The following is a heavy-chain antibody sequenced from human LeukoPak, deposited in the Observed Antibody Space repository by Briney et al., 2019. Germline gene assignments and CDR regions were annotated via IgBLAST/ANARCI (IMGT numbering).Heavy chain of an antibody. CDR2: ISSSSSYI. V-gene: IGHV3-21*01. CDR3: ARDQVGYYDSSGSHNY. D-gene: IGHD3-22*01. J-gene: IGHJ4*02. Sequence: GGSLRLSCAASGFTFSSYSMNWVRQAPGKGLEWVSSISSSSSYIYYADSVKGRFTISRDKAKNSLYLQMNSLRAEDTAVYYCARDQVGYYDSSGSHNYWGQGTLVTVSS. CDR1: GFTFSSYS.